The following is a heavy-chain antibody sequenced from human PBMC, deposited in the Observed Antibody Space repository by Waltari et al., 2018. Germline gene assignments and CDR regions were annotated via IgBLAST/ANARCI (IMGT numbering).Heavy chain of an antibody. CDR3: ARDGVITIFGVVPLYYFDY. D-gene: IGHD3-3*01. CDR1: TFTSYG. J-gene: IGHJ4*02. CDR2: ISAYNGNT. Sequence: TFTSYGISWVRQAPGQGLEWMGWISAYNGNTNYAQKLQGRVTMTTDTSTSTAYMELRSLRSDDTAVYYCARDGVITIFGVVPLYYFDYWGQGTLVTVSS. V-gene: IGHV1-18*01.